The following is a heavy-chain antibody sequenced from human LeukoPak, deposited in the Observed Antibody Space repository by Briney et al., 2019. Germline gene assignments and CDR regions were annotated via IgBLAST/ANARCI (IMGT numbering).Heavy chain of an antibody. J-gene: IGHJ4*02. V-gene: IGHV1-69*13. CDR2: IIPIFGTA. CDR1: GGTFSSYA. D-gene: IGHD5-18*01. Sequence: SVKISCKASGGTFSSYAISWVRQAPGQGLEWMGGIIPIFGTANYAQKFQGRVTITADESTSTAYMELSSLRSEDTAVYYCARGNTAMAPNFDYWGQGTLVTVSS. CDR3: ARGNTAMAPNFDY.